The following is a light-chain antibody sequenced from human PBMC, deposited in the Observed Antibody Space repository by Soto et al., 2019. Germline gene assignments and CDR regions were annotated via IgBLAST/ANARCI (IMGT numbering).Light chain of an antibody. CDR3: QQANSFPIT. Sequence: DIQITQSPSTLSASVGDSVTITCRASQNIRNWLAWYQQKPGKAPNPLIYDASSLQSGVPSRFSGSESGTDFTLSISSLQPEDCAIYFCQQANSFPITFGQGTRLEI. CDR2: DAS. J-gene: IGKJ5*01. CDR1: QNIRNW. V-gene: IGKV1-12*01.